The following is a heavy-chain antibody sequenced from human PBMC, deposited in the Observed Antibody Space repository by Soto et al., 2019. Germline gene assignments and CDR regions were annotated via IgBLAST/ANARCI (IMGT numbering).Heavy chain of an antibody. CDR2: IFSNDDK. Sequence: QVTLKESGPVLAKPTEPLTLTCTVSGLSLNNGRLGVSWIRQPPGKALEWLAHIFSNDDKAYSTSLKSRLTNSKDTSRSQVVLTMTNMDPVDSATYYCALIKDCSRTDCCLASFDPWGQGTLVTVSS. J-gene: IGHJ5*02. CDR3: ALIKDCSRTDCCLASFDP. V-gene: IGHV2-26*01. D-gene: IGHD2-2*01. CDR1: GLSLNNGRLG.